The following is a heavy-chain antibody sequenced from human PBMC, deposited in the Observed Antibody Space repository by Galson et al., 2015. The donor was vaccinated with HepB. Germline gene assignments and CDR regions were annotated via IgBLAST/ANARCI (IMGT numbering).Heavy chain of an antibody. CDR2: VNPNGGGT. CDR3: ARSSLYNWNGYDAFDI. V-gene: IGHV1-2*02. J-gene: IGHJ3*02. CDR1: GYTFSHYY. Sequence: SVKVSCKASGYTFSHYYIHWVRQAPAQGLEWMGWVNPNGGGTDYAQKFQGRVSLTGDTSISTAYMALTDMKSDDTAVYYGARSSLYNWNGYDAFDIWGQGTLVTVSS. D-gene: IGHD1-1*01.